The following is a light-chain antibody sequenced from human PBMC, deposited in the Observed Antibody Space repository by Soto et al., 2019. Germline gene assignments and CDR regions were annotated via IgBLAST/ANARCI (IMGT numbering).Light chain of an antibody. CDR3: QQYDNLPIT. CDR2: DAS. V-gene: IGKV1-33*01. Sequence: DIQITRSPSTLSASAGDRVTITCRASQSISSWLAWYQQKRGKAPKLLIYDASNLETGVPSRFSGSGSGTDFTFTISSLQPEDIATYYCQQYDNLPITFGQGTRLEIK. CDR1: QSISSW. J-gene: IGKJ5*01.